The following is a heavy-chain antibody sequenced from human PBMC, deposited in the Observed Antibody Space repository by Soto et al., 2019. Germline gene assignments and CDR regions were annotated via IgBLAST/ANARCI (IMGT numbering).Heavy chain of an antibody. CDR1: RFTFSSYS. J-gene: IGHJ4*02. CDR3: ARAIKAWLILEGFDY. V-gene: IGHV3-30-3*01. D-gene: IGHD1-1*01. CDR2: ISYDGTNK. Sequence: QVQLVESGGGVVQPGRSLRLSCAASRFTFSSYSIHWVRQAPGKGLEWVAIISYDGTNKYYADSVKGRFTISRDNSKKTLYLQMSSLRADDTAVYYCARAIKAWLILEGFDYWGQGTLVTVSS.